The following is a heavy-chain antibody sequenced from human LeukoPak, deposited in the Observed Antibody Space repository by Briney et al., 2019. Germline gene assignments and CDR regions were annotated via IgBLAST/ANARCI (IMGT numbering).Heavy chain of an antibody. CDR1: EYSFTSYN. CDR2: IKPSGGNT. V-gene: IGHV1-46*01. D-gene: IGHD4-17*01. J-gene: IGHJ4*02. CDR3: ASFGRGLTVTTGGFDY. Sequence: GASVKVSCKTSEYSFTSYNLHWVRQAPGQRLEWMGIIKPSGGNTNYAQKFQGRVTMTRDTSTSTAYMELRSLRSDDTAVYYCASFGRGLTVTTGGFDYWGQGTLVTVSS.